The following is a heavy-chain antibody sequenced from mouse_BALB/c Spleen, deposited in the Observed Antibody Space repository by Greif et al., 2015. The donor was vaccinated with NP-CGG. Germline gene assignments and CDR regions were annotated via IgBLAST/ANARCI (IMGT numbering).Heavy chain of an antibody. CDR2: ISSGSSTI. Sequence: EVKLVESGGGLVQPGGSRKLSCAASGFTFSSFGMHWVRQAPEKGLEWVAYISSGSSTIYYADTVKGRFTISRDNPKNTLFLQMTSLRYEETAMYYCARLEVSWLAYWGQGTLVTVSA. J-gene: IGHJ3*01. V-gene: IGHV5-17*02. CDR1: GFTFSSFG. CDR3: ARLEVSWLAY.